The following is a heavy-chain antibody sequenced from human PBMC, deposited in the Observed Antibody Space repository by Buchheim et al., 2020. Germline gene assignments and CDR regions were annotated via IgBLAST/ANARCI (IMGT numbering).Heavy chain of an antibody. J-gene: IGHJ6*02. CDR2: IYYSGST. D-gene: IGHD6-13*01. CDR3: AKLYSSSWHLELYYYGMDV. Sequence: QLQLQESGPGLVKPSETLSLTCTVSGGSISSSSYYWGWIRQPPGKGLEWIGSIYYSGSTYYNPSLTSRVTISVDTPKNQFSLKLSSVTAADTAVYYCAKLYSSSWHLELYYYGMDVWGQGTT. CDR1: GGSISSSSYY. V-gene: IGHV4-39*01.